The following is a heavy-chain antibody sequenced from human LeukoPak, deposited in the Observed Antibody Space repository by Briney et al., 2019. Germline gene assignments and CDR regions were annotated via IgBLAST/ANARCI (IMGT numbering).Heavy chain of an antibody. CDR2: IYYDDSET. CDR1: GYSFTNYW. D-gene: IGHD2-21*02. Sequence: GESLKISCKGGGYSFTNYWIVWVRQMPGKGLEWMGVIYYDDSETQYSPSFQGQVTISADKSISTAYLQWSSLKASDSAMYYCARLPYCGSDCYPNWFDPWGQGTLVTVSS. V-gene: IGHV5-51*01. CDR3: ARLPYCGSDCYPNWFDP. J-gene: IGHJ5*02.